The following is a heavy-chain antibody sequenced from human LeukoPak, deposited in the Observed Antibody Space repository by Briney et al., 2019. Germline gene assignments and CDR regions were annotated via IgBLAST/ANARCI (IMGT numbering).Heavy chain of an antibody. V-gene: IGHV3-30*18. J-gene: IGHJ4*02. Sequence: GGSLRLSCAASGFTFSSYGMHWVRRAPGKGLEWVAVISYDGSNKYYADSVKGRFTISRDNSKNTLYLQMNSLRAEDTAVYYCAKVGSNYYGSGMFDYWGQGTLVTVSS. CDR3: AKVGSNYYGSGMFDY. CDR2: ISYDGSNK. CDR1: GFTFSSYG. D-gene: IGHD3-10*01.